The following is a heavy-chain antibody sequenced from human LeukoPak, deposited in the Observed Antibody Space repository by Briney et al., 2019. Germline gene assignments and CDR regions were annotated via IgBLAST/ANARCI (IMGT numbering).Heavy chain of an antibody. V-gene: IGHV4-59*01. CDR2: IYYNGNT. CDR3: ARGRSNYTGMDV. J-gene: IGHJ6*04. Sequence: SETLSLTCSVSDGSINNYYWNWIRRPPGKGLEWIGYIYYNGNTNYSPSLKSRVTMSVDTSKNLFSLKVSSVTAADTAVYYCARGRSNYTGMDVWGKGPTVTVSS. CDR1: DGSINNYY. D-gene: IGHD1-26*01.